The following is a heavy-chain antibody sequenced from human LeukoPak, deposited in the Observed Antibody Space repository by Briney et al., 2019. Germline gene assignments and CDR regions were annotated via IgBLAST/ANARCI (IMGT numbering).Heavy chain of an antibody. V-gene: IGHV3-21*01. CDR3: ARVQYGDYGNVDY. D-gene: IGHD4-17*01. CDR2: ISSSSSYI. CDR1: GFTFSSYS. Sequence: GWALTLSCAASGFTFSSYSMNWVRQAPGKGLEWVSSISSSSSYIYYADSAKGRFTISRHNAKNSLYLQMNSLRAEYTAVYYCARVQYGDYGNVDYWGQGTLVTVSS. J-gene: IGHJ4*02.